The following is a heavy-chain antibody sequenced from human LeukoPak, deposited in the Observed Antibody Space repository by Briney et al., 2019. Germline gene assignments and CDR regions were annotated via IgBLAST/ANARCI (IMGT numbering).Heavy chain of an antibody. J-gene: IGHJ4*02. CDR2: IIPILGIA. Sequence: SVKVSCKASGGTFSSYAISWVRQAPGQGLEWMGRIIPILGIANYAQKFQGRVTITADKSTSTAYMELSNLRSEDTAVYYCASLNYGGNSGGWGQGTLVTVSS. CDR3: ASLNYGGNSGG. CDR1: GGTFSSYA. D-gene: IGHD4-23*01. V-gene: IGHV1-69*04.